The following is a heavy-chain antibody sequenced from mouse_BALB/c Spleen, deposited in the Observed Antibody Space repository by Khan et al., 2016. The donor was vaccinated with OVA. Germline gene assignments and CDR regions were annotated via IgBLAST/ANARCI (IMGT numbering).Heavy chain of an antibody. CDR3: ARAGWDVFAY. CDR1: GYTFTDYV. J-gene: IGHJ3*01. V-gene: IGHV1-77*01. D-gene: IGHD4-1*01. Sequence: QVQLQQSGPELVKPGASVKMSCKASGYTFTDYVMNWVKQRNGQGLEWIGQIYPGSDSTYYNEKFKGKATLTADRSSSTAYMQLSNLTSEDSALYSCARAGWDVFAYWGQGTLFTVSA. CDR2: IYPGSDST.